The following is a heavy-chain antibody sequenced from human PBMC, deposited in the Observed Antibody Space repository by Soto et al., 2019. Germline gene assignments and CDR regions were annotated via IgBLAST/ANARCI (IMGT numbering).Heavy chain of an antibody. CDR2: IWYDGKIK. CDR1: GFTFSSYG. V-gene: IGHV3-33*01. Sequence: VQLVESGGGVVQPGRSLRLSCAASGFTFSSYGMHWVRQAPGKGLEWVAVIWYDGKIKYYADSVKGRFTISRDNSNNTLYLQLNSLRAEDTSVYYCARVKYTQTAFASWGQGTLVTVSS. CDR3: ARVKYTQTAFAS. D-gene: IGHD2-2*02. J-gene: IGHJ4*02.